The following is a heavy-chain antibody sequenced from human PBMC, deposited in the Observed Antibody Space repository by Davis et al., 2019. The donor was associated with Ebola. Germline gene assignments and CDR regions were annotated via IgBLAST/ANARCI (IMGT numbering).Heavy chain of an antibody. CDR2: ISDYNRKT. Sequence: ASVKVSCKASGYTFTSYGIIWVRQAPGQGLEWMGWISDYNRKTNYAQKFQGRVTMTTATSTSTAYMELRSLISDDTAVYDCARGGRDGMDVWGQGTTVTVS. CDR1: GYTFTSYG. CDR3: ARGGRDGMDV. J-gene: IGHJ6*02. V-gene: IGHV1-18*04.